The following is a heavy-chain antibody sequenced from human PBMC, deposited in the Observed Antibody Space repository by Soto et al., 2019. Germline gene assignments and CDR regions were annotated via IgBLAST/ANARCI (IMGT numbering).Heavy chain of an antibody. CDR1: GFTFSSYA. Sequence: GGSLRLSCAASGFTFSSYAMHWVRQAPGKGLEWVAVISYGGSNKYYADSVKGRFTISRDNSKNTLYLQMNSLRAEDTAVYYCARDEGVVVAKAAFDIWGQGTMVTVSS. D-gene: IGHD2-21*01. CDR3: ARDEGVVVAKAAFDI. CDR2: ISYGGSNK. J-gene: IGHJ3*02. V-gene: IGHV3-30-3*01.